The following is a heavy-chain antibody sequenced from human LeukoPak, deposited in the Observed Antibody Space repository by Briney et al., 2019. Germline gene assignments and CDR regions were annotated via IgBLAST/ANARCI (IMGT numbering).Heavy chain of an antibody. J-gene: IGHJ4*02. CDR3: ARDLGNYYDSLFDY. D-gene: IGHD3-22*01. Sequence: GSSVKVSCKASGGTLSSYAISWVRQAPGQGLEWMGGIIPIFGTANYAQKFQGRDTITTDESTSTAYMELSSLRSEDTAVYYCARDLGNYYDSLFDYWGQGTLVTVSS. CDR1: GGTLSSYA. V-gene: IGHV1-69*05. CDR2: IIPIFGTA.